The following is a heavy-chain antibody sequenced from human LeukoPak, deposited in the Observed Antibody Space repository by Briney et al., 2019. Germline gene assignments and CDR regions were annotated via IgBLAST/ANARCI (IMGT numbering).Heavy chain of an antibody. V-gene: IGHV4-34*01. CDR2: INHSGST. CDR3: ARTTVVTDAFDI. CDR1: GGSFSGYY. Sequence: SETLSLTCAVYGGSFSGYYWSWIRQPPGKGLEWIGEINHSGSTNYNPSLKSRVTISVDTSKNQFSLKLSSVTAADTAVYYCARTTVVTDAFDIWGQGTLVTVSS. D-gene: IGHD4-23*01. J-gene: IGHJ3*02.